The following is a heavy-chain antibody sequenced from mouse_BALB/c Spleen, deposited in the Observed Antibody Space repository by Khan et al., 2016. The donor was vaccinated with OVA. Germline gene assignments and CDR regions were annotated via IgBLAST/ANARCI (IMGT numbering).Heavy chain of an antibody. CDR3: TCCLVTTAYLLDY. Sequence: QVQLQQSGAELAKPGASVKMSCKASGYTFTTYWLHWVKQRPGQGLEWIGYISPSTGYAEYNQRFKDRATLTADKSSTTAYMQLTGLTSEDSAVYYCTCCLVTTAYLLDYWGQGTSLTVSS. J-gene: IGHJ2*02. V-gene: IGHV1-7*01. CDR1: GYTFTTYW. D-gene: IGHD1-2*01. CDR2: ISPSTGYA.